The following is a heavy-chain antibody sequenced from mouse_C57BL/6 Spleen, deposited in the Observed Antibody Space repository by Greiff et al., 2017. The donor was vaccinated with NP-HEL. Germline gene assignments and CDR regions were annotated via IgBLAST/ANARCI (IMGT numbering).Heavy chain of an antibody. Sequence: QVQLQQPGAELVMPGASVKLSCKASGYTFTSYWMHWVKQRPGQGLEWIGEIDPSDSYTNYNQKFKGQSTLTVDKSSSTAYMQLSSLTSEDSAVYYCARLGNWTYWGQGTLVTVSA. D-gene: IGHD4-1*01. CDR2: IDPSDSYT. J-gene: IGHJ3*01. CDR1: GYTFTSYW. CDR3: ARLGNWTY. V-gene: IGHV1-69*01.